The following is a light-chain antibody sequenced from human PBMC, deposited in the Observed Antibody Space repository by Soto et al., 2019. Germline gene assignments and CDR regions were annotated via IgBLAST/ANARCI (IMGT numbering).Light chain of an antibody. CDR1: QSLSYW. V-gene: IGKV1-5*03. CDR2: KAS. CDR3: QQYDRFPYS. Sequence: DIQMTQSPSTLSASVGDTVTITCRASQSLSYWLAWYQQKPGHAPKLLIHKASNVESGVPSKYSGSGSGTEFTLAISSVQPDDFATSYCQQYDRFPYSVGEGTILEIK. J-gene: IGKJ2*01.